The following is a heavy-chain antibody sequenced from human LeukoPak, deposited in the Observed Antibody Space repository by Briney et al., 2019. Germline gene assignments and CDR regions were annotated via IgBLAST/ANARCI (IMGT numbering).Heavy chain of an antibody. V-gene: IGHV1-69*06. Sequence: SVKVSCKASVGTFSRYAISWVRQAPGHGVEWMGGIIPIFGTANYAHKFQGRVTITADKSPRTAYMELSSLRSEDTAVYYCATPREGSGSWPDYYYGMDVWGKGATVTVSS. CDR1: VGTFSRYA. CDR3: ATPREGSGSWPDYYYGMDV. D-gene: IGHD3-10*01. CDR2: IIPIFGTA. J-gene: IGHJ6*04.